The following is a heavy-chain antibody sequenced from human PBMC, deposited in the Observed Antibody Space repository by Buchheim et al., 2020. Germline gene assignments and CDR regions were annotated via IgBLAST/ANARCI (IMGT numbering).Heavy chain of an antibody. D-gene: IGHD2-8*01. CDR2: IYYSGTT. J-gene: IGHJ4*02. V-gene: IGHV4-39*01. CDR3: ARRGYCTNDICYTIFDY. CDR1: GGSISSSSYY. Sequence: QLQLQESGPGLVKPSETLSLTCTVSGGSISSSSYYWGWIRQPPGKGLEWIGSIYYSGTTYYNPSLKSRVTISVDTSKNQFSLNLSSVTAADTAVYYCARRGYCTNDICYTIFDYWGQGTL.